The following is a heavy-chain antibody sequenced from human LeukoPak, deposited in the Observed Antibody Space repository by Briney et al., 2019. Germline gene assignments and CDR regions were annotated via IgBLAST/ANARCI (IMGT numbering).Heavy chain of an antibody. V-gene: IGHV4-59*01. D-gene: IGHD3-10*01. Sequence: SETLSLTCTVSGGSISSYYWSWIRQPPGKGLEWIGYIYYSGSTNCNPSLKSRVTISVDTSKNQFSLKLSSVTAADTAVYYCARVVGGSTYYFDYWGQGTLVTVSS. CDR1: GGSISSYY. CDR2: IYYSGST. CDR3: ARVVGGSTYYFDY. J-gene: IGHJ4*02.